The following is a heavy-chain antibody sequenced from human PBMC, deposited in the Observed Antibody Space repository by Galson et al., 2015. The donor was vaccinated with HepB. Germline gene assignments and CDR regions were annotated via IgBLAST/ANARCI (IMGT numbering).Heavy chain of an antibody. Sequence: SVKVSCKASGGTFSRYAISWVRQAPGQGLEWMGGIIPIFGTANYAQKFQGRVTITADESTSTAYMELSSLRSEDTAVYYCARQDDSSGRNYYYYYMDVWGKGTTVTVSS. CDR3: ARQDDSSGRNYYYYYMDV. CDR1: GGTFSRYA. J-gene: IGHJ6*03. D-gene: IGHD3-22*01. V-gene: IGHV1-69*13. CDR2: IIPIFGTA.